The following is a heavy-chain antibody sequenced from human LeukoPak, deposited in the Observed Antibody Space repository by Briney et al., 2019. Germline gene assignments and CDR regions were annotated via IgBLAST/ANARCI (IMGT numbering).Heavy chain of an antibody. CDR3: ARVRHSWFDP. Sequence: PSETLSLTCTVSGGSISSYYWSWIRQPPGKGLEWIGYIYYSGSTNYNPSLKSRVTISVDTSKNQFSLKLSSVTAADTAVYHCARVRHSWFDPWGQGTLVTVSS. V-gene: IGHV4-59*01. J-gene: IGHJ5*02. CDR2: IYYSGST. D-gene: IGHD4-11*01. CDR1: GGSISSYY.